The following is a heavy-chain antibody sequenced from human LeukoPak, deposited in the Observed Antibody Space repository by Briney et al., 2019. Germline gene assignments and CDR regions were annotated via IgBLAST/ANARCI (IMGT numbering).Heavy chain of an antibody. Sequence: GGSLRLSCAASAFTFSSYTMSWVRQAPGKGLEWVSAISNGGGSTYYADSLKGRFTISRDNSKNTLYLQMNSLRAEDTAVYYCAKDGYVSWAYQLSHFDYWGQGTLVTVSS. D-gene: IGHD2-2*03. CDR2: ISNGGGST. V-gene: IGHV3-23*01. CDR1: AFTFSSYT. J-gene: IGHJ4*02. CDR3: AKDGYVSWAYQLSHFDY.